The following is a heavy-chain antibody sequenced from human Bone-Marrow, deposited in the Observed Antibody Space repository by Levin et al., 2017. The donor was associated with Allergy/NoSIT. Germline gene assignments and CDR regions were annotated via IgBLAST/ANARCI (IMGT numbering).Heavy chain of an antibody. V-gene: IGHV3-21*06. Sequence: GGSLRLSCAASGFSFSRYTMNWVRRAPGKGLEWLSSTNENSGYKFYANSVKGRFTISRDNAKNSLYLQMNSLRAEDTAGYFCARMASGGGYYYYMDVWGKGTTVTVSS. CDR1: GFSFSRYT. D-gene: IGHD3-16*01. J-gene: IGHJ6*03. CDR3: ARMASGGGYYYYMDV. CDR2: TNENSGYK.